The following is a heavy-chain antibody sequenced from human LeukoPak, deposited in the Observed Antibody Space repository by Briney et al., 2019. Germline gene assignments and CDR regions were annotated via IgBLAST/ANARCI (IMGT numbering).Heavy chain of an antibody. J-gene: IGHJ4*02. CDR1: GYTFTGYY. D-gene: IGHD6-19*01. CDR2: INPNSGGT. Sequence: VASVKVSCKASGYTFTGYYMHWVRQAPGQGLEWMGWINPNSGGTNYAQRFQGRVTMTRDTSISTAYMELSGLRSDDTAVYYCASTSNIAVPTTGVPTWDYWGQGTLVTVSS. CDR3: ASTSNIAVPTTGVPTWDY. V-gene: IGHV1-2*02.